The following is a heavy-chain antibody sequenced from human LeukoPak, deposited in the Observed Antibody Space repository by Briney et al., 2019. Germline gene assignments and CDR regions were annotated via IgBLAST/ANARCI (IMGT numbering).Heavy chain of an antibody. CDR1: GGSFSGYY. CDR3: ARCDPTSSDV. J-gene: IGHJ6*04. D-gene: IGHD2-21*01. V-gene: IGHV4-34*01. CDR2: INHSGSN. Sequence: SETLCLTCADYGGSFSGYYWSWIRHPPGKGLEWMGEINHSGSNNYNPSLKSRVTISGDTSKDQLSLKLSSVTAADTALYYCARCDPTSSDVWGKGTTVTVSS.